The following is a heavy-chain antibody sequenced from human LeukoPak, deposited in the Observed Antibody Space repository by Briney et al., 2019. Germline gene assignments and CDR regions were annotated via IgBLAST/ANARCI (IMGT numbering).Heavy chain of an antibody. CDR3: PRKSMYCSAAFGI. D-gene: IGHD2-15*01. V-gene: IGHV3-74*01. CDR1: GFTFTSYW. Sequence: PGGSLRLSCAASGFTFTSYWMQWVRPVPGKGLVWVSRINIEGSTTNYADSVKGQYPISRDNAKTTLSLQMNRLRAETPAWYYCPRKSMYCSAAFGIWGQGTMVTVCS. CDR2: INIEGSTT. J-gene: IGHJ3*02.